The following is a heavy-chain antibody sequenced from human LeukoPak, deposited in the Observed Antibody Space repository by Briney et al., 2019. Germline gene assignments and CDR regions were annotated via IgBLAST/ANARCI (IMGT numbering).Heavy chain of an antibody. D-gene: IGHD3-22*01. CDR1: GFIFSSYE. CDR2: ISSSGSTI. J-gene: IGHJ1*01. Sequence: GGSLRLSCAASGFIFSSYEMNWVRQAPGKGLEWVSYISSSGSTIYYADSVKGRFTISRDNAKKSLYLQMNSLRAGDTAVYYCARDGGDYYDSSGYPFHHWGQGTLVTVSS. V-gene: IGHV3-48*03. CDR3: ARDGGDYYDSSGYPFHH.